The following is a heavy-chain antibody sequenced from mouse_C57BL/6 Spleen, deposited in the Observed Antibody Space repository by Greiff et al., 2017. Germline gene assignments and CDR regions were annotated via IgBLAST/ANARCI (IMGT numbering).Heavy chain of an antibody. CDR1: GFTFSDYG. CDR2: ISSGSSTI. J-gene: IGHJ4*01. V-gene: IGHV5-17*01. Sequence: EVKLQESGGGLVKPGGSLKLSCAASGFTFSDYGMHWVRQAPEKGLEWVAYISSGSSTIYYADTVKGRFTISRDNAKNTLFLQMTSLRSEDTAMYYCARVWLRRGGYYAMDYWGQGTSVTVSS. CDR3: ARVWLRRGGYYAMDY. D-gene: IGHD2-2*01.